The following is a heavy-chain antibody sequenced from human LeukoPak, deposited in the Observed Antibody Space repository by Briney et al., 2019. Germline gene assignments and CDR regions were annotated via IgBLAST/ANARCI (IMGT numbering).Heavy chain of an antibody. CDR3: ARDPLIAAASKNWFDP. CDR1: GYTFTGYY. D-gene: IGHD6-13*01. V-gene: IGHV1-2*02. CDR2: INPNSGGT. J-gene: IGHJ5*02. Sequence: ASVKVSCKASGYTFTGYYMHWVRQAPGQGLEWMGWINPNSGGTNYAQKFQGRVTMTRDTSISTAYMELSRLRSDDTAVYYCARDPLIAAASKNWFDPWGQGTLVTVSS.